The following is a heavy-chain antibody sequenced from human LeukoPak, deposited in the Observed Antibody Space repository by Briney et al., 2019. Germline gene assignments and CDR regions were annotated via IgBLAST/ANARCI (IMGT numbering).Heavy chain of an antibody. J-gene: IGHJ4*02. CDR1: GYSFTTHW. CDR2: INPDDSDT. V-gene: IGHV5-51*01. CDR3: ASATGSYSYFDY. D-gene: IGHD1-26*01. Sequence: GESLKISCKASGYSFTTHWIGWVRQMPGKGLEWMGIINPDDSDTKFSPSFQGQVTISADKSISTAFLQWSSLKASDTAMYYCASATGSYSYFDYWGQGTLVTVSS.